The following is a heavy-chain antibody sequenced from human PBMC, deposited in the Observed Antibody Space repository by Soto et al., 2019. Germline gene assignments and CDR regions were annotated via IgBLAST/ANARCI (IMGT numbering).Heavy chain of an antibody. Sequence: ASVKVSCKASGGTFTSYAISWVRQAPGQGLEWMGGIIPIFGTANYAQKFQGRVTITADESTSTAYMELSSLKTEDTALYYCSWSHTVNYYFDSWGQGTLVTVSS. CDR2: IIPIFGTA. V-gene: IGHV1-69*13. CDR3: SWSHTVNYYFDS. D-gene: IGHD3-3*01. CDR1: GGTFTSYA. J-gene: IGHJ4*02.